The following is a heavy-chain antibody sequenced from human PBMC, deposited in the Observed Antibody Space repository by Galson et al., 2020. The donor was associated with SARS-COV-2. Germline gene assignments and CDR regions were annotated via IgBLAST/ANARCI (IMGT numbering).Heavy chain of an antibody. CDR3: ARVEYTYGYFEY. D-gene: IGHD5-18*01. V-gene: IGHV5-51*01. CDR2: IPPGDSDT. J-gene: IGHJ4*02. CDR1: GYRFTTYW. Sequence: GESLKISCKGSGYRFTTYWIGWVRQIPGKGLEWMGIIPPGDSDTTYSPAFQGQVTISADQSISTAYLQWSSLKASDTAMYYCARVEYTYGYFEYWGQGTLVTVSS.